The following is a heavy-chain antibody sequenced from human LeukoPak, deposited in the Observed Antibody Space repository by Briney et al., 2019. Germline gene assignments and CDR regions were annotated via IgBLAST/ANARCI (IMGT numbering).Heavy chain of an antibody. J-gene: IGHJ4*02. V-gene: IGHV3-23*01. D-gene: IGHD1-26*01. CDR3: ASNIVGDSSIY. CDR2: ISGSGGST. CDR1: GFTFSSYA. Sequence: GGSLRLSCAASGFTFSSYAINWVRQAPGKGLEWVSAISGSGGSTYYADSVKGRFTISRDNSKNTLYLQMNSLRAEDTAVYYCASNIVGDSSIYWGQGTLSPSPQ.